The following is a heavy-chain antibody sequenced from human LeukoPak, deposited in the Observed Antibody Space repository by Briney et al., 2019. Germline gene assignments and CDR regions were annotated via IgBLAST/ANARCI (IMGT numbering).Heavy chain of an antibody. CDR1: GFTFSSYE. CDR2: ISSSGSTI. J-gene: IGHJ4*02. CDR3: ARGTSSYDFWSGYYTFDY. Sequence: GGSLRLSXAASGFTFSSYEMNWVRQAPGKGLEWVSCISSSGSTIYYADSEKGRFTISRDNAKNSLYLQMNSLRAEDTAVYYCARGTSSYDFWSGYYTFDYWGQGTLVTVSS. V-gene: IGHV3-48*03. D-gene: IGHD3-3*01.